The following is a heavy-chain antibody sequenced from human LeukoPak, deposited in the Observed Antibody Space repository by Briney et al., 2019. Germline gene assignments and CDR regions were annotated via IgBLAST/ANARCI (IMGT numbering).Heavy chain of an antibody. Sequence: PSETLSLNCTVSGGSISSGDYYWSWIRQPPGKGLEWIGYIYYSGSTYYNPSLKSRVTISVDTSKNQFSLKLSSVTAADTAVYYCARGYFGGWYFDYWGQGTLVTVSS. J-gene: IGHJ4*02. CDR2: IYYSGST. CDR1: GGSISSGDYY. CDR3: ARGYFGGWYFDY. V-gene: IGHV4-30-4*01. D-gene: IGHD6-19*01.